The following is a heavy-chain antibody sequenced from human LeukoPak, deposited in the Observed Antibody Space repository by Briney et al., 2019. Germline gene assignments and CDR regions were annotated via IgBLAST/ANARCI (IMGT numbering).Heavy chain of an antibody. Sequence: GGSLRLSCAASGFTFSSYSMNWVRQAPGKGLEGVSSISSSDSYIYFADSVKGRFTISRDNAKNSLYLQMNSLTAEDTAVYYCARDSGAPRSVYYGSGSYYGYYGMDVWGQGTTVTVSS. V-gene: IGHV3-21*01. CDR3: ARDSGAPRSVYYGSGSYYGYYGMDV. J-gene: IGHJ6*02. CDR1: GFTFSSYS. D-gene: IGHD3-10*01. CDR2: ISSSDSYI.